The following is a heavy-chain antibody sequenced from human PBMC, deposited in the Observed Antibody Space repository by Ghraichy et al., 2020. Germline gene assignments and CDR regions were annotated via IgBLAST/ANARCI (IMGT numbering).Heavy chain of an antibody. Sequence: ASVKVSCKASGYTFTSYDINWVRQAPGQRPEWMGWIKPNSGNPGYAQKFQGRVTMTRNTSISTAYMELSSLRSEDTAVYYCIVGVITNAFDNWGQGKMFTVSS. V-gene: IGHV1-8*01. CDR3: IVGVITNAFDN. CDR2: IKPNSGNP. J-gene: IGHJ3*02. CDR1: GYTFTSYD. D-gene: IGHD3-22*01.